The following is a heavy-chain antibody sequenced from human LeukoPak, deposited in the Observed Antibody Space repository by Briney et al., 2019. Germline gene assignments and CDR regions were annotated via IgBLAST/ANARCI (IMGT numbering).Heavy chain of an antibody. V-gene: IGHV4-59*08. D-gene: IGHD1-26*01. CDR3: ARLTPYSGSPLGDY. J-gene: IGHJ4*02. CDR1: GGSIRSYY. CDR2: ISDSGRT. Sequence: SETLSLTCTVSGGSIRSYYWSWIRQPPGKGLEWIGYISDSGRTNYNPSLKSRVSISEDTSKNQLSLKLTSVTAADTAVYYCARLTPYSGSPLGDYWGQGTLVTVSS.